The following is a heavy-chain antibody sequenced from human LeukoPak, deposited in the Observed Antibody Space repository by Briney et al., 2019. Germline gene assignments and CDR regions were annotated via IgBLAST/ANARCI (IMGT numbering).Heavy chain of an antibody. CDR3: ARRLSTRSYYLDD. CDR2: IHSSGNT. J-gene: IGHJ4*02. Sequence: PSETLSLTCTVSGGSINSYYWNWIRQPPGKGLEWLGYIHSSGNTRYNPSLKSRVTMSVDMSKNQFSLKLNSATAADTAVYYCARRLSTRSYYLDDWGQGTLVTVSS. V-gene: IGHV4-4*08. CDR1: GGSINSYY. D-gene: IGHD2/OR15-2a*01.